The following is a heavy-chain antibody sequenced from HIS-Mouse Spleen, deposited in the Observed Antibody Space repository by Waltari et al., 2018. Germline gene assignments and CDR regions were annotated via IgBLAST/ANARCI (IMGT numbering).Heavy chain of an antibody. CDR2: IYYSGST. V-gene: IGHV4-39*07. Sequence: QLQLQESGPGLVKPSETLSLTCTVSGGSITSSRYYWGWIRQPPGKGLEWIGSIYYSGSTYYNPSLKSRVTISVDTSKNQFSLKLSSVTAADTAVYYCAREGSSRYWYFDLWGRGTLVTVSS. D-gene: IGHD6-13*01. J-gene: IGHJ2*01. CDR3: AREGSSRYWYFDL. CDR1: GGSITSSRYY.